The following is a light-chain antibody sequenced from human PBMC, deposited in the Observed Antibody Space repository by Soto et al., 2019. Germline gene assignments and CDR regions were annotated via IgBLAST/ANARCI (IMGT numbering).Light chain of an antibody. Sequence: EIVLTQSPGTLSLSPGERATLSCRASQSVSSSYLAWYQQKPGQAPRLLIYGASSRATGIPDRFSGSGSGTDFTLTVDSLQPEDFATYYCQQSYDSPVTFGQGTRLEIK. CDR3: QQSYDSPVT. J-gene: IGKJ5*01. CDR1: QSVSSSY. V-gene: IGKV3-20*01. CDR2: GAS.